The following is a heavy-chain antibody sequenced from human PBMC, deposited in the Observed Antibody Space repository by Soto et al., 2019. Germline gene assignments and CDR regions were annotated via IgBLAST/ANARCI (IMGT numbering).Heavy chain of an antibody. CDR2: ISGSGGST. D-gene: IGHD3-3*01. V-gene: IGHV3-23*01. J-gene: IGHJ6*03. CDR3: AKRLSKIFDPYYYYMDV. Sequence: GGSLRLSCAASGFTFSSYAMSWVRQAPGKGLEWVSAISGSGGSTYYADSVKGRFTISRDNSKNTLYLQMNSLRAEDTAVYYCAKRLSKIFDPYYYYMDVWGKGTTVTVSS. CDR1: GFTFSSYA.